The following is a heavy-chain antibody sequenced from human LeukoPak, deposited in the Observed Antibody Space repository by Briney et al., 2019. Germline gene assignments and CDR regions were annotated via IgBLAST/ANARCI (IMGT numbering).Heavy chain of an antibody. D-gene: IGHD3-10*01. Sequence: PGGSLRLSSAASGFTFSSYSMNWVRQAPGKGLEWVSYISSSSSTIYYADSVKGRFTISRDNAKNSLYLQMNSLRDEDTAVYYCAAGSLYYYGMDVWGQGTTVTVSS. J-gene: IGHJ6*02. CDR3: AAGSLYYYGMDV. CDR2: ISSSSSTI. CDR1: GFTFSSYS. V-gene: IGHV3-48*02.